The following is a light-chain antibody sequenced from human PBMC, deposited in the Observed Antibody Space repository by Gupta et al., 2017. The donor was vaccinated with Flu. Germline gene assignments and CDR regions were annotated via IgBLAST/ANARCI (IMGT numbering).Light chain of an antibody. CDR3: QVWDTSSDHWA. J-gene: IGLJ3*02. CDR1: NIGSKT. V-gene: IGLV3-21*02. CDR2: DDS. Sequence: GQAATITCGGDNIGSKTVHWYQQKSGQAPVVVVYDDSGRPSGIPERFSGSNSGNTATLTIRRVEAGDEADYYCQVWDTSSDHWAFGGGTKLTVL.